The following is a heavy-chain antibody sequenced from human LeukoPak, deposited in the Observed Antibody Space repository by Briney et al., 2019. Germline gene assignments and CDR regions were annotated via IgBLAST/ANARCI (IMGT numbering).Heavy chain of an antibody. CDR1: GFTFSSYS. J-gene: IGHJ4*02. V-gene: IGHV3-21*03. D-gene: IGHD4-23*01. Sequence: GGSLRLSCAASGFTFSSYSMNWVRQAPGKGLEWVSSISSSSSYIYYADSVRGRFTISRDDSKNTLYLQMNSLKTEDTAVYYCTTDIGNSDIYYFDYWGQGTLVTVSS. CDR2: ISSSSSYI. CDR3: TTDIGNSDIYYFDY.